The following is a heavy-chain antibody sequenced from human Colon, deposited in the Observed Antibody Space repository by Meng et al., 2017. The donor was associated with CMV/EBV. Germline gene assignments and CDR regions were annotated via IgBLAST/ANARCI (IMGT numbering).Heavy chain of an antibody. CDR2: IYWDDDK. J-gene: IGHJ4*02. CDR1: GFSLSTIGRG. V-gene: IGHV2-5*02. CDR3: AHRPYGSGSYFFDY. Sequence: QIPLKESVPHMVKPTQTPTLTRPFPGFSLSTIGRGVGWIRQPPGKALEWLGVIYWDDDKRYSPSLKSRLTITKDTSKNQVVLTMTNLDPLDTATYYCAHRPYGSGSYFFDYWGQGTLVTVSS. D-gene: IGHD3-10*01.